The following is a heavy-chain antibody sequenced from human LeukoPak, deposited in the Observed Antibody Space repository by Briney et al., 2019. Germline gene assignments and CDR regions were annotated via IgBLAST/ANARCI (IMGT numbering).Heavy chain of an antibody. D-gene: IGHD5-18*01. CDR1: GDSLSTYH. CDR3: ARDKRHSYGRYFDP. CDR2: MQSTGNS. J-gene: IGHJ4*02. V-gene: IGHV4-59*01. Sequence: SETLSLTCTVSGDSLSTYHWNWIRKPPGKGLEWIGYMQSTGNSNYNPSLKNRVNIFVDMSKNHFVLNLRSVTAADTAVYYCARDKRHSYGRYFDPWDQGMLVTVSS.